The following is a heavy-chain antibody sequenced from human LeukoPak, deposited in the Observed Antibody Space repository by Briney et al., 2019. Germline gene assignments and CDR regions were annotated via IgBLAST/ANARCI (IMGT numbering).Heavy chain of an antibody. CDR1: GYTFTSYD. D-gene: IGHD4-11*01. J-gene: IGHJ6*03. Sequence: ASVKVSCKDSGYTFTSYDINWVRQATGQGLEWMGWMNPNSGNTGYAQKFQGRVTITRNTSISTAYMELSSLRSEDTAVYYCARSYSNYKVDYYYYMDVWGKGTTVTVSS. V-gene: IGHV1-8*03. CDR2: MNPNSGNT. CDR3: ARSYSNYKVDYYYYMDV.